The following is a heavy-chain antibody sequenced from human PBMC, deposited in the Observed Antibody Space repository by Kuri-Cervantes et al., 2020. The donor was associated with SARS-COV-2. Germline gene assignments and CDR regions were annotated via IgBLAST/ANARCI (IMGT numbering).Heavy chain of an antibody. V-gene: IGHV3-30*03. J-gene: IGHJ4*02. Sequence: GGSLRLSCAASGFTFSSYGMHWVRQAPGKGLEWVAVISYDGSNKYYADSVKGRSTISRDNSKNTLYLQMNSLRAEDTAVYYCARAIALWFGNDYWGQGTLVTVSS. CDR2: ISYDGSNK. CDR1: GFTFSSYG. D-gene: IGHD3-10*01. CDR3: ARAIALWFGNDY.